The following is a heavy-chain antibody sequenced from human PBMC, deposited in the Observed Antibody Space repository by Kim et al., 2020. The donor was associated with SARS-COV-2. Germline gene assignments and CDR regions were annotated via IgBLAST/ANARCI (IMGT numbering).Heavy chain of an antibody. V-gene: IGHV3-20*03. CDR3: ARDPGYSSGWYPPFFDY. D-gene: IGHD6-19*01. Sequence: VKGRCNISRDNAKNSLDLQMNSLRAEDTALYYCARDPGYSSGWYPPFFDYWGQGTLVTVSS. J-gene: IGHJ4*02.